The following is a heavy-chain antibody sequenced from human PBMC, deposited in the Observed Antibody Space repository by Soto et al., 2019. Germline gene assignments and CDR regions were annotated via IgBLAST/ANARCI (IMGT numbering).Heavy chain of an antibody. V-gene: IGHV1-58*01. Sequence: SVKVSCKASGFNFISSAVQWVRQARGQRPEWIGWIVVGSGNTKYAQKFQERVTITRDMSTSTAYMELRSLSSEDTALYYCAVEYSRTYFNVLDFWGQATLVTVSS. CDR3: AVEYSRTYFNVLDF. CDR2: IVVGSGNT. D-gene: IGHD1-26*01. CDR1: GFNFISSA. J-gene: IGHJ4*02.